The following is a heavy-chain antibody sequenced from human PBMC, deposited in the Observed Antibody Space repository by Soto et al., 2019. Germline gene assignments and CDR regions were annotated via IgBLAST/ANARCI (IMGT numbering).Heavy chain of an antibody. J-gene: IGHJ6*02. D-gene: IGHD3-10*01. CDR3: ARDAKKYYYGSGRANYYYGMDV. V-gene: IGHV1-46*01. Sequence: AASVKVSCKASGYTFTSYYMHWVRQAPGQGLEWMGIINPSGGSTSYAQKFQGRVTMTRDTSTSTVYMELSSLRSEDTAVYYCARDAKKYYYGSGRANYYYGMDVWGQGTTVTVSS. CDR1: GYTFTSYY. CDR2: INPSGGST.